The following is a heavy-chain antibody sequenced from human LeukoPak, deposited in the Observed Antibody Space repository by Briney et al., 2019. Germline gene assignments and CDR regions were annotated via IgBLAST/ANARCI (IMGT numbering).Heavy chain of an antibody. V-gene: IGHV4-59*01. CDR1: GGSISSYY. D-gene: IGHD6-13*01. CDR2: IYYSGST. Sequence: PSETLSLTCTVSGGSISSYYWSWIRQPPGKGLEWIGYIYYSGSTSYNPSLKSRVTISVDTSKNQFSLKLSSVTAADTAVYYCARVRNSSSWYTLGWYFDLWGRGTLVTVSS. J-gene: IGHJ2*01. CDR3: ARVRNSSSWYTLGWYFDL.